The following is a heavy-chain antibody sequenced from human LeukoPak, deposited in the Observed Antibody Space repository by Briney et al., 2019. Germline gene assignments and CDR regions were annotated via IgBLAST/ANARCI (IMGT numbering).Heavy chain of an antibody. CDR1: GFTLRSYA. V-gene: IGHV3-23*01. J-gene: IGHJ4*02. D-gene: IGHD1-26*01. CDR3: AKDQFQSGSYYPY. CDR2: ISDNGVST. Sequence: GGSLILSCAASGFTLRSYAMSWVRQAPGKGLEWVSIISDNGVSTFYADSVKGRFTISRDNSKNTLYLQMNSLRAEDTAVYYCAKDQFQSGSYYPYWGQGTLVTVSS.